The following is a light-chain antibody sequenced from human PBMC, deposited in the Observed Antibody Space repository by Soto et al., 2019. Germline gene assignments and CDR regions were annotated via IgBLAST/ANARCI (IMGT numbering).Light chain of an antibody. J-gene: IGLJ2*01. Sequence: QSALTQPASVSGSPGQSITISCTGTSSDVGSYDLVSWYQQRPGRAPRLMIFEVAKRPSGISTRFSGSKSGNTASLTISGLQAVDEADSFCCSYTSTNTLVFGGGTKVTVL. CDR3: CSYTSTNTLV. CDR2: EVA. V-gene: IGLV2-23*02. CDR1: SSDVGSYDL.